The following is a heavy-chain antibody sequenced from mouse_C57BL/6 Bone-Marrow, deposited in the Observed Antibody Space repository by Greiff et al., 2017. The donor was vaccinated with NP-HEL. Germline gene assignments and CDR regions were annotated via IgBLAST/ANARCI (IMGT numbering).Heavy chain of an antibody. CDR2: INPSTGGT. CDR3: ARGSYDYLYYAMDY. D-gene: IGHD2-4*01. J-gene: IGHJ4*01. V-gene: IGHV1-42*01. Sequence: VQLQQSGPELVKPGASVKISCKASGYSFTGYYMNWVKQSPEKSLEWIGEINPSTGGTTYNQKFKAKATLTVDKSSSTAYMQLKSLTSEDSAVYYCARGSYDYLYYAMDYWGQGTSVTVSS. CDR1: GYSFTGYY.